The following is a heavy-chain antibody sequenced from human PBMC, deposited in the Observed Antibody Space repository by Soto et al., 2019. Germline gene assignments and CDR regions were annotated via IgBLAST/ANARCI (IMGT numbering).Heavy chain of an antibody. V-gene: IGHV4-59*01. Sequence: TETLSLTCTVSGGSISSYYWSWIRQPPGKGLEWIGYIYYSGSTNYNPSLKSRVTISVDTSKNQFSLKLSSVTAADTAVYYCARVYYYGSGRRYYYGMDVWGQGTTVTVSS. D-gene: IGHD3-10*01. CDR2: IYYSGST. CDR3: ARVYYYGSGRRYYYGMDV. J-gene: IGHJ6*02. CDR1: GGSISSYY.